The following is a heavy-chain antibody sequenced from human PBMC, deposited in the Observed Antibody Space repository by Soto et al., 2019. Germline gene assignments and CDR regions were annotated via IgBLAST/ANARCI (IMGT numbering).Heavy chain of an antibody. V-gene: IGHV4-39*01. CDR1: GGSISSSSYY. J-gene: IGHJ6*02. Sequence: SETLSLTCTVSGGSISSSSYYWGWIRQPPGKGLEWIGSIYYSGSTYYNPSLKSRVTISVGTSKNQFSLKLSSVTAADTAVYYCATNYDFWSGYRIDYYGMDVWGQGTTVTVSS. D-gene: IGHD3-3*01. CDR2: IYYSGST. CDR3: ATNYDFWSGYRIDYYGMDV.